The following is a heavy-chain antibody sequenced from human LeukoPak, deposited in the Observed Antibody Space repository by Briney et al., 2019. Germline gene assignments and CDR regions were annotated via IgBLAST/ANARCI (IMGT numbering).Heavy chain of an antibody. J-gene: IGHJ4*02. CDR3: ARSPLRYFAWFDY. V-gene: IGHV1-2*04. CDR2: INPNSGDT. CDR1: GYTFTGYY. D-gene: IGHD3-9*01. Sequence: GFSVKVSCKASGYTFTGYYMQWVRQAPGQGREWMGGINPNSGDTNYAQKFQGCVTMSRDTSIRTAYMELSRLRSDATAVYYCARSPLRYFAWFDYWGQGPLVTVSS.